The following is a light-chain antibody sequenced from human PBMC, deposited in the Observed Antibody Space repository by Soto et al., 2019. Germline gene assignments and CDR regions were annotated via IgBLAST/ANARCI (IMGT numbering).Light chain of an antibody. Sequence: QSALTQPASVSGSPGQSITISCPGSSSDVGAYDYVSSYQQHPGKAPKLMIYDVSNRPSGVSNRFSGSKSGNTASLTISGLQADDEADYYCSSYTTSSTYVFGTGTKLTVL. J-gene: IGLJ1*01. CDR1: SSDVGAYDY. V-gene: IGLV2-14*01. CDR3: SSYTTSSTYV. CDR2: DVS.